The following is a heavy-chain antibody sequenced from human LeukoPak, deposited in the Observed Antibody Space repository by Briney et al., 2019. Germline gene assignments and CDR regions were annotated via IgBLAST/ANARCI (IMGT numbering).Heavy chain of an antibody. CDR1: GFSFSTYS. D-gene: IGHD3-10*01. J-gene: IGHJ4*02. V-gene: IGHV3-48*01. CDR2: ISSGSSAI. Sequence: PGGSLRLSCAASGFSFSTYSMNWVRQAPGKGLQWVSYISSGSSAIYYTDSVKGRFTITRDDAKNSVYLQMNSLRAEDTAVYYCATIRTPPYYYGSGAYDFDYWGQGTLVTVSS. CDR3: ATIRTPPYYYGSGAYDFDY.